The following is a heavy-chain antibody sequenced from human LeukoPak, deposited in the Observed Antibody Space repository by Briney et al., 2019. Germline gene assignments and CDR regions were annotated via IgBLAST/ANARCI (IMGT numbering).Heavy chain of an antibody. CDR1: GGSISSYY. CDR2: IYYSGST. CDR3: ASAPTRRDAFDI. V-gene: IGHV4-59*01. J-gene: IGHJ3*02. Sequence: SETLSLTCTVSGGSISSYYWSWIRQPPGKGLEWIGYIYYSGSTNYNPSLKSRATISVDTSKNQFSLKLSSVTAADTAVYYCASAPTRRDAFDIWGQGTMVTVSS.